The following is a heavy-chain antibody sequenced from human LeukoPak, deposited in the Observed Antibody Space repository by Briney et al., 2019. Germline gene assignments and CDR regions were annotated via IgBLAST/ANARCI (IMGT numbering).Heavy chain of an antibody. V-gene: IGHV3-21*01. CDR2: ISSSSSYI. CDR3: ARGPYYYDSSDYFYDY. CDR1: GFTFSSYS. J-gene: IGHJ4*02. D-gene: IGHD3-22*01. Sequence: SGGSLSLSCAASGFTFSSYSMNWVRQAPGKGLEWVSSISSSSSYIYYADSVKGRFTISRDNAKNSLYLQMNSLRAEDTAVYYCARGPYYYDSSDYFYDYWGQGTLVTVSS.